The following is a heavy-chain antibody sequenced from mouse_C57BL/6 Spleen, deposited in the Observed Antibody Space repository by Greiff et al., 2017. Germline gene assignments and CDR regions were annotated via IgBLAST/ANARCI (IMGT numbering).Heavy chain of an antibody. D-gene: IGHD4-1*01. CDR3: ARRELCAWFAY. Sequence: EVQLQQSGPELVKPGASVKISCKASGYSFTGYYMHWVKQSSEKSLEWIGEINPSTGGTSYNQKFKGKATLTVDKSSSTAYMQLNSLTSEDSAVYYCARRELCAWFAYWGQGTLVTVSA. CDR2: INPSTGGT. V-gene: IGHV1-43*01. J-gene: IGHJ3*01. CDR1: GYSFTGYY.